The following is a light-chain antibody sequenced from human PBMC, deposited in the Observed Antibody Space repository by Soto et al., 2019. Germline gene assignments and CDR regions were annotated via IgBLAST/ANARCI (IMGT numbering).Light chain of an antibody. CDR2: AAS. Sequence: EIVLTQSPGTLSLSPGDRAALSCRASETVSSDFLAWYQQKPGQAPRLLIYAASSRATGIPDRFSGTGSERDFTLTISGLEPEELAVYYCQQYGSSEITFGQGTKVDIK. J-gene: IGKJ1*01. V-gene: IGKV3-20*01. CDR1: ETVSSDF. CDR3: QQYGSSEIT.